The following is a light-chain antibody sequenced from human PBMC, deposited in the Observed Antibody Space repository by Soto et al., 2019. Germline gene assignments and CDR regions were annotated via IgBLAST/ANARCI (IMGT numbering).Light chain of an antibody. CDR1: SSDVGSYNR. J-gene: IGLJ1*01. V-gene: IGLV2-18*02. CDR2: EVS. Sequence: QSALTQPPSVYGSPGQSVTISCTGTSSDVGSYNRVSWYQQPPGTAPKLTIYEVSNRPSGLPDRFSGSKSGNTASLTISGLPAEDEDDYYCTSYTSSNTFVFGNGTKLTVL. CDR3: TSYTSSNTFV.